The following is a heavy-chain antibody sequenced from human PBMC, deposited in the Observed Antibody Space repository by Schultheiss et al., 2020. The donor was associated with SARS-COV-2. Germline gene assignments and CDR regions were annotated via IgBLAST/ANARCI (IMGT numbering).Heavy chain of an antibody. V-gene: IGHV3-74*01. Sequence: GGSLRLSCAASGFTFSSYSMNWVRQAPGKGLVWVSRINSDGSSTSYADSVKGRFTISRDNAKNTLYLQMNSLRAEDTAVYYCASSITIFGDAFDIWGQGTMVTVSS. D-gene: IGHD3-3*01. CDR1: GFTFSSYS. CDR3: ASSITIFGDAFDI. CDR2: INSDGSST. J-gene: IGHJ3*02.